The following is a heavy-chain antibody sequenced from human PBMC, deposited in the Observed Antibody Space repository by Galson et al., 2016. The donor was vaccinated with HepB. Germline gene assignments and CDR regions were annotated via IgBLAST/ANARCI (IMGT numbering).Heavy chain of an antibody. D-gene: IGHD3-22*01. J-gene: IGHJ1*01. CDR3: AQYYYDSSGYVEYFQN. CDR1: GFTFTTYW. CDR2: IKQDGSEK. V-gene: IGHV3-7*03. Sequence: SLRLSCAASGFTFTTYWMSWVRQAPGKGLEWVANIKQDGSEKYYVDSVKGRFTISRDNAKNSLYLQMNSLKAEDTAVYYCAQYYYDSSGYVEYFQNWGQGFRVTVSS.